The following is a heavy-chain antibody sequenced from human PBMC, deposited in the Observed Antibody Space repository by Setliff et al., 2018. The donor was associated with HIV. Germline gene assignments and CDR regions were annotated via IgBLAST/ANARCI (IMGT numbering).Heavy chain of an antibody. D-gene: IGHD6-13*01. J-gene: IGHJ4*02. CDR3: ARGLRGPGRSSSIWGGYFDS. CDR2: ITSGGST. CDR1: GFTFSSYA. Sequence: GGSLRLSCAASGFTFSSYAMSWVRQTPEKGLEWVSIITSGGSTYYADSAKGRFIISRDNSQNTLYLQMNSLRADDTAIYYCARGLRGPGRSSSIWGGYFDSWGQGTLVTVSS. V-gene: IGHV3-23*01.